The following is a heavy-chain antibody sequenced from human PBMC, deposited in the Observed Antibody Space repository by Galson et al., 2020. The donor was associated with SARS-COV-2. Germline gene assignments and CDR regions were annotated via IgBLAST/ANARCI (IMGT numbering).Heavy chain of an antibody. CDR1: GFTFSDYW. Sequence: GGSLRLSCAGSGFTFSDYWMSWVRQAPGTGLEWVAHIKPDGSDKYYVDSVKGRFTISRDNAKNSLFLQMSSLRAEDTAVYYCGRSQYSSADYWGQGTLVTVSS. CDR3: GRSQYSSADY. J-gene: IGHJ4*02. D-gene: IGHD6-25*01. CDR2: IKPDGSDK. V-gene: IGHV3-7*01.